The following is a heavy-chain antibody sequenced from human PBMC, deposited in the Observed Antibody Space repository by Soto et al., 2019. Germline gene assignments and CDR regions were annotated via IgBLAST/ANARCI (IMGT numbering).Heavy chain of an antibody. CDR1: GFIFSNSW. Sequence: QLVDSGGGLVQPGGSLRLSCAASGFIFSNSWMTWVRQAPGKGLEWVANINQDGSEKYFVDSVKGRFTISRDNAKNSLYLQMNSLRADDTAIYYCARGRYGMDVWGQGTTVTVSS. CDR3: ARGRYGMDV. J-gene: IGHJ6*02. V-gene: IGHV3-7*01. CDR2: INQDGSEK.